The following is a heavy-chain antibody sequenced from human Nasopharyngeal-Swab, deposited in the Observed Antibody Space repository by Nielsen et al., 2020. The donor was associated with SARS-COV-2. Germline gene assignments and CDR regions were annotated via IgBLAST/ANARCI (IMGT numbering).Heavy chain of an antibody. CDR1: GFIFSGSA. CDR3: TSTSSMDV. CDR2: IGDKDHNYAT. Sequence: GESLKISCAASGFIFSGSAMHWVRQASGKGLEWVGRIGDKDHNYATTYGAAVKGRFTISRDDSKNTAFLQMDSLKTEDTALYYCTSTSSMDVWGKGTTVTVSS. V-gene: IGHV3-73*01. J-gene: IGHJ6*03.